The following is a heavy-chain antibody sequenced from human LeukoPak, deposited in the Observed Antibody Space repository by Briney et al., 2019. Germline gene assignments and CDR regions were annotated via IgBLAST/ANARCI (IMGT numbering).Heavy chain of an antibody. J-gene: IGHJ6*03. Sequence: GASVKVSCKASGGTFSSYAISWVRQAPGQGLEWMGGIIPIFGTANYAQKFQGRVTITTDESTSTAYMELSSLRSEDTAVYYCARDQGIAARNYYYYMDVWGKGTTVTVSS. V-gene: IGHV1-69*05. CDR2: IIPIFGTA. CDR1: GGTFSSYA. D-gene: IGHD6-6*01. CDR3: ARDQGIAARNYYYYMDV.